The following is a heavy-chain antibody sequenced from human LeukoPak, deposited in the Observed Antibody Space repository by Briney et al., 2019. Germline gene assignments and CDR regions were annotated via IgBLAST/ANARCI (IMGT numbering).Heavy chain of an antibody. D-gene: IGHD6-6*01. CDR2: INHSGST. CDR3: ARGLRYSSSGNMDY. CDR1: GGSISSYY. V-gene: IGHV4-34*01. J-gene: IGHJ4*02. Sequence: SETLSLTCTVSGGSISSYYWSWIRQPPGKGLEWIGEINHSGSTNYNPSLKSRVTISVDTSKNQFSLKLSSVTAADTAVYYCARGLRYSSSGNMDYWGQGTLVTVSS.